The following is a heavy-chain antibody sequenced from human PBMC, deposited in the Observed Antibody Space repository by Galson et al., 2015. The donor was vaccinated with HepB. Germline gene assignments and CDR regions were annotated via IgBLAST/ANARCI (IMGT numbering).Heavy chain of an antibody. CDR3: AREGYSYGPGDL. CDR1: GASITSNLW. V-gene: IGHV4-4*02. CDR2: ISHSGTT. J-gene: IGHJ5*02. D-gene: IGHD5-18*01. Sequence: ETLSLTCAVSGASITSNLWWSWVRQPPGQGLEWIGEISHSGTTNYNPSLKSRVTISVDKSKTQFSLKLSSVTAADTAMYYCAREGYSYGPGDLWGQGTLVTVSS.